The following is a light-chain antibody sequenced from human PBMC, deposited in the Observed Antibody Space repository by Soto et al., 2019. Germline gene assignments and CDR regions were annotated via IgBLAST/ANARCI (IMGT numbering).Light chain of an antibody. CDR2: DHN. Sequence: QSVLTQPPSVSGAPGQRVTISCTGSRSNIGAGYNVHWYQQLPGTAPKLIIYDHNNRPSGVPDRFSGSKSGTSASLAITGLQAEDEADYYCQSYDTRLCAVVVFGGGPKLTVL. V-gene: IGLV1-40*01. J-gene: IGLJ2*01. CDR3: QSYDTRLCAVVV. CDR1: RSNIGAGYN.